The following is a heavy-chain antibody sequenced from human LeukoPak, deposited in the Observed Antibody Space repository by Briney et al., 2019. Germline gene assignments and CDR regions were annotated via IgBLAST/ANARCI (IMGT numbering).Heavy chain of an antibody. D-gene: IGHD3-9*01. CDR3: ARDLRYFDWTSEYNWFDP. V-gene: IGHV4-4*07. J-gene: IGHJ5*02. Sequence: SETLSLTCTVSGGSISSYYWSWIRQPAGKGLEWIGRIYTSGSTNYNPPLKSRVTMSVDTSKNQFSLKLSSVTVADTAVYYCARDLRYFDWTSEYNWFDPWGQGTLVTVSS. CDR1: GGSISSYY. CDR2: IYTSGST.